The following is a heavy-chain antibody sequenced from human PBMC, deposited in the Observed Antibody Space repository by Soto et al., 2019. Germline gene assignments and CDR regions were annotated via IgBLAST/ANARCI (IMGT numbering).Heavy chain of an antibody. V-gene: IGHV4-39*01. D-gene: IGHD4-4*01. CDR3: ASFTLNLYSNYPSLLYYGMDV. CDR2: IYYSGST. Sequence: SETLSLTCTDSGSSISRSSYYWGWIRQPPRQGLEWIGSIYYSGSTYYNPSLKSRVTISVDTSKNQFSLKLSSVTAADTAVYYCASFTLNLYSNYPSLLYYGMDVWGQGTTVTVSS. J-gene: IGHJ6*02. CDR1: GSSISRSSYY.